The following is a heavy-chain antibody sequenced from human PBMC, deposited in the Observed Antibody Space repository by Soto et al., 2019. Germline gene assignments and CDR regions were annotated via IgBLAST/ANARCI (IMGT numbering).Heavy chain of an antibody. CDR2: MNPNSGNT. J-gene: IGHJ6*02. CDR1: GYTFTSYD. V-gene: IGHV1-8*01. CDR3: ARERYYYDSSGKQVYGMDV. D-gene: IGHD3-22*01. Sequence: QVQLVQSGAEVKKPGASVKVSCKASGYTFTSYDINWVRQATGQGLEWMGWMNPNSGNTGYAQKFQGRVTMTRNTSTSTAYMELSSLRSEDTAVYYCARERYYYDSSGKQVYGMDVWGQGTTVTVSS.